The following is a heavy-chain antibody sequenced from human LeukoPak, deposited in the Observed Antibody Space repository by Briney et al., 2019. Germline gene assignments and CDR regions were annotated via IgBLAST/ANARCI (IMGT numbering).Heavy chain of an antibody. CDR3: AKDYYHSSGYYLFDY. Sequence: GGSLRLPCAASGFTFSSYGMHWVRQAPGKGLEWVAVISYDGSNEYYADSVRGRFTISRDNSKNTLYLQMNSLRAGDTAVYYCAKDYYHSSGYYLFDYWGQGTLVTVSS. CDR2: ISYDGSNE. J-gene: IGHJ4*02. CDR1: GFTFSSYG. D-gene: IGHD3-22*01. V-gene: IGHV3-30*18.